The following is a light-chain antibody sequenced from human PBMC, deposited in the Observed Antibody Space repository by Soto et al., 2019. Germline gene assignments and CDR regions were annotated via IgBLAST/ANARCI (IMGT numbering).Light chain of an antibody. CDR1: QSVSRSY. J-gene: IGKJ5*01. CDR2: GAS. CDR3: QKRSNWPPT. V-gene: IGKV3D-20*02. Sequence: EIVLTHSPGTLSFSPWDIATLSFRSSQSVSRSYLGWYQQKPGQAPRLLMYGASIRAAGVPARFSGSGSGTDFTLTISSLEPEDFAVYYCQKRSNWPPTFGQGTRLEIK.